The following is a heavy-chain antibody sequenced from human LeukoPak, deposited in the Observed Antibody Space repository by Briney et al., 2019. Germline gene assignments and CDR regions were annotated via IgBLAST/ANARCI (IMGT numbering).Heavy chain of an antibody. V-gene: IGHV3-20*04. Sequence: PGGSLRLSCAASGLTFGDHGMSWVRQAPGKGLECVLGINWNGGNTGYADSVKGRFTISRDNAKTSLYLQMSSLRAEDTALYYCARAYSSSPSNYDSYYMDVWGKGTTVTVSS. D-gene: IGHD6-6*01. J-gene: IGHJ6*03. CDR1: GLTFGDHG. CDR2: INWNGGNT. CDR3: ARAYSSSPSNYDSYYMDV.